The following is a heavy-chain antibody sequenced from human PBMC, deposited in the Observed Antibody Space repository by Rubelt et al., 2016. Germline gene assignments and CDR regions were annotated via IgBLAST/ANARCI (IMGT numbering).Heavy chain of an antibody. V-gene: IGHV4-39*07. J-gene: IGHJ3*02. Sequence: QLQLQESGPGLVKPSETLSLTCTVSGGSISSSSYYWGWIRQPPGKGLEWIGSIYYSGSTYYNPSPKSRVTIAVDTSKNQFSLKLSSVTAADTAVYYCARDPREKGAFDIWGQGTMVTVSS. D-gene: IGHD6-6*01. CDR2: IYYSGST. CDR3: ARDPREKGAFDI. CDR1: GGSISSSSYY.